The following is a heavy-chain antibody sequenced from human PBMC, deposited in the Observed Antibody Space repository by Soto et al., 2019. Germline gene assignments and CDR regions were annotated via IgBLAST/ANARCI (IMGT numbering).Heavy chain of an antibody. CDR2: INSEGGTT. V-gene: IGHV3-74*01. Sequence: GGSLRLSCAASRFMFSSYWMHWFRQAPGKGLVWVSRINSEGGTTTYADSVKGRFTISRDDAKNTLYLQMNSLRAEDTAVYYCARGSDYSYGYHYYGMDGWGQGTTVTVSS. CDR3: ARGSDYSYGYHYYGMDG. CDR1: RFMFSSYW. D-gene: IGHD5-18*01. J-gene: IGHJ6*02.